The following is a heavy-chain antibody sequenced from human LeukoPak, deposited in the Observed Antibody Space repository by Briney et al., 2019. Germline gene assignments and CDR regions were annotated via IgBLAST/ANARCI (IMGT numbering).Heavy chain of an antibody. CDR1: GFFFAEFG. CDR3: ARVQFDTSGFHNGFDI. V-gene: IGHV3-20*01. Sequence: GGSLRLSCAASGFFFAEFGMTWVRQGPGKGLEWVSGINWNGANTGYARSVKGRFTISRDNAKNILSLQMSSLRAEDRALYHCARVQFDTSGFHNGFDIWGPGTMVTVSS. J-gene: IGHJ3*02. CDR2: INWNGANT. D-gene: IGHD3-22*01.